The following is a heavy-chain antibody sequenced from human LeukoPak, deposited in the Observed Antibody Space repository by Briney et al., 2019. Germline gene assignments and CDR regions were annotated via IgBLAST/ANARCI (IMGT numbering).Heavy chain of an antibody. Sequence: GGSLRLSCAASGFTVSTSYVSWVRQAPGKGLEWVPVTYSSGTTYYADSLKGRFTISRDSSKNTLYLQINNLRVDDTAVYYCARVSPFDYWGQGTLVTVSS. V-gene: IGHV3-66*01. CDR3: ARVSPFDY. CDR1: GFTVSTSY. CDR2: TYSSGTT. J-gene: IGHJ4*02.